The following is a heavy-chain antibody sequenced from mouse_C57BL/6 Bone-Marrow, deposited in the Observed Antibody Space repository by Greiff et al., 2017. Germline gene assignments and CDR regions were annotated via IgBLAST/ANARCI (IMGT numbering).Heavy chain of an antibody. CDR2: IIPGSGST. D-gene: IGHD2-4*01. V-gene: IGHV1-9*01. J-gene: IGHJ3*01. CDR3: GRSYDDATWFAY. Sequence: QVQLKESGAELMKPGASVKLSCKATGYTFTGYYIEWVKQRPGHSLEWIGEIIPGSGSTNYNEKFKGKATFTADTSSNTAYMQHISLTTADAAVYYCGRSYDDATWFAYWGQGTLVTVSA. CDR1: GYTFTGYY.